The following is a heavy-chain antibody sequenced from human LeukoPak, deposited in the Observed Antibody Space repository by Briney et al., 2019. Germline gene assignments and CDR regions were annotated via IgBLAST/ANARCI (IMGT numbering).Heavy chain of an antibody. CDR1: GFTFSNYW. D-gene: IGHD3-10*01. V-gene: IGHV3-74*01. CDR2: INSDGSSL. CDR3: RAWFGESIGSDM. J-gene: IGHJ3*02. Sequence: GSLRLSCTASGFTFSNYWMHWVRQVPGKGPLWVSRINSDGSSLAYADFVEGRFSISRDNAKNTLYLQMNSLRADDTAVYYCRAWFGESIGSDMWGQGTMVTVSS.